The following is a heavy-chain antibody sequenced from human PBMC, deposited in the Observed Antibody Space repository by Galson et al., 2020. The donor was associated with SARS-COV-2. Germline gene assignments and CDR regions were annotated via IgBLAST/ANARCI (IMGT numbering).Heavy chain of an antibody. CDR2: TLLSGTP. CDR3: AVRTSGSGTSGGSFHM. J-gene: IGHJ3*02. D-gene: IGHD3-10*01. V-gene: IGHV4-30-2*01. CDR1: GGTISDKTYY. Sequence: SETLSLTCDVSGGTISDKTYYWTWIRQPPGKGLEWIGHTLLSGTPYYNPSLGGRVTISLATSNNSFSLRLRSVTAADTAVYYCAVRTSGSGTSGGSFHMWGRGALVTVAS.